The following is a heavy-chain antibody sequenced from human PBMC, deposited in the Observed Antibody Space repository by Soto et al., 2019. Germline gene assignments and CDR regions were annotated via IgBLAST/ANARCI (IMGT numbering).Heavy chain of an antibody. CDR3: ARDLDYGDYPAFDI. J-gene: IGHJ3*02. CDR1: GASFSHFY. Sequence: PSETLSLTCTVSGASFSHFYWSWIRQAPGKGLEWVANIKQDGSEKYYVDSVKGRFTISRDNAKNSLYLQMNSLRAEDTAVYYCARDLDYGDYPAFDIWGQGTMVTVSS. CDR2: IKQDGSEK. V-gene: IGHV3-7*01. D-gene: IGHD4-17*01.